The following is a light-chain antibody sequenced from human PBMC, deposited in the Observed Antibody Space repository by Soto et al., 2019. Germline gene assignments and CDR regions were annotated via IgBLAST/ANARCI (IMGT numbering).Light chain of an antibody. Sequence: EIVVTQSPATLSLSPGERATLSCRTSQSVSSYFAWYQQKPGRAPRLLIYDASSRATGIPARFIGSGSGTDFTLTISSLEPEDFAVYYCQQRSNWPITFGQGTRLGL. CDR3: QQRSNWPIT. V-gene: IGKV3-11*01. J-gene: IGKJ5*01. CDR2: DAS. CDR1: QSVSSY.